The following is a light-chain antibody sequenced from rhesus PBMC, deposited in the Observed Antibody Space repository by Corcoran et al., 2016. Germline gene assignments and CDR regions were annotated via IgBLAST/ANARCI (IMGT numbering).Light chain of an antibody. Sequence: DVVMTQSPLSLPITPGQPASISCRSSQSLLHRNGKTFLSWYQQQPGQPPRPLINQVSNRDSGVPARFNGTGAGTDFTLKISRVEAEDVGVYYCGQGTNVPYSFGQGTNVEIK. CDR3: GQGTNVPYS. J-gene: IGKJ2*01. CDR2: QVS. V-gene: IGKV2-65*01. CDR1: QSLLHRNGKTF.